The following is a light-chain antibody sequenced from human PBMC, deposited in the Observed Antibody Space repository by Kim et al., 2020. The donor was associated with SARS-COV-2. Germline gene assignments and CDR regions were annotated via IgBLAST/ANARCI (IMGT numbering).Light chain of an antibody. J-gene: IGKJ3*01. V-gene: IGKV3-20*01. CDR1: QSVRSSY. CDR2: TAS. CDR3: QQYGSVPFT. Sequence: YPGERATHSRRASQSVRSSYLAWYQPRPGQAPRRLCYTASSRATGIPDRFSGSGSGTDFTLTISRLEPEDFAVFYCQQYGSVPFTFGPGTTVDIK.